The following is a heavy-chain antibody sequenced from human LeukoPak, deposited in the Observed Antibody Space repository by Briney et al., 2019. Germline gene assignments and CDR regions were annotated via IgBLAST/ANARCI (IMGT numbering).Heavy chain of an antibody. Sequence: PGGSLRLSCAASGFTVSSNYVSWVRQAPGKGLEWVSVIYSGGSTYYADSVKGRFTISRDNSKNTLYLQMNSLRAEDTAVYYCARPRYSGNYQGAFDIWGQGTMVTVSS. CDR2: IYSGGST. V-gene: IGHV3-53*01. CDR1: GFTVSSNY. J-gene: IGHJ3*02. CDR3: ARPRYSGNYQGAFDI. D-gene: IGHD1-26*01.